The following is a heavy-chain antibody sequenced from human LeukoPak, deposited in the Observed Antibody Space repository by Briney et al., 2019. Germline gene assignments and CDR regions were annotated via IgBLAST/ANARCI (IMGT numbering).Heavy chain of an antibody. CDR2: IYSGGST. D-gene: IGHD3-22*01. CDR3: ARVTTLNYFDSSGPIDY. Sequence: GGSLRLSCAASGFSFSSYAMSWVRQAPGKGLEWVSVIYSGGSTYYADSVKGRFTISRDNSKNTLYLQMNSLRAEDTAVYYCARVTTLNYFDSSGPIDYWGQGTLVTVSS. V-gene: IGHV3-66*01. CDR1: GFSFSSYA. J-gene: IGHJ4*02.